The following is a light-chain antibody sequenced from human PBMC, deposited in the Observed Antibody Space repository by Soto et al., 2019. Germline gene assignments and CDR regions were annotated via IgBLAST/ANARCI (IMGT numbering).Light chain of an antibody. Sequence: DIQMTQSPSTLSGSVGDRVTITCRASQTISSWLAWYQQKPGKAPKLLIYKASTLKSGVPSRFSGSGSGTEFTLTISSLQPDDFATYYCQHYHSYSEAFGQGTKVEFK. J-gene: IGKJ1*01. CDR1: QTISSW. V-gene: IGKV1-5*03. CDR3: QHYHSYSEA. CDR2: KAS.